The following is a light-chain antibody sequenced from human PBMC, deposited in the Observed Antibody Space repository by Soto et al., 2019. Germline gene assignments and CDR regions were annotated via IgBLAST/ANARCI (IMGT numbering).Light chain of an antibody. Sequence: EIVLTQSPGTLSLSPGERATLSCRASQSVSSTYLAWYQQNPGQAPRLLIYGASSRATGIPDRFSGSGSGPDFTLTISRLEPEEFAVYFCQQYGSSSYTFGQGTKLEIK. CDR3: QQYGSSSYT. CDR2: GAS. V-gene: IGKV3-20*01. J-gene: IGKJ2*01. CDR1: QSVSSTY.